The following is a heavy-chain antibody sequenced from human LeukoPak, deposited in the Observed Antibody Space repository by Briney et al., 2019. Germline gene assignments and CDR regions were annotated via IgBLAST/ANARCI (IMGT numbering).Heavy chain of an antibody. CDR2: ISYSGST. J-gene: IGHJ4*02. CDR3: ARHMSTGYSSSWFLFDY. Sequence: SETLSLTCTVSGGSISSSSYYWGWIRQPPGKGLEWIGSISYSGSTYDNPSLKSRLTISVDTSKNQFSLKLSSVTAADTAVYYCARHMSTGYSSSWFLFDYWGQGTLVTVSS. CDR1: GGSISSSSYY. V-gene: IGHV4-39*01. D-gene: IGHD6-13*01.